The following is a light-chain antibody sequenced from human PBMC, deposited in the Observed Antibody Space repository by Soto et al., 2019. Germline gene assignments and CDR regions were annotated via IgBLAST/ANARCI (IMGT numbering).Light chain of an antibody. CDR1: QDISNY. CDR2: DAS. J-gene: IGKJ2*01. CDR3: QQYAHIPYT. Sequence: DIQMTQSPSSLSASVVYRVTITCQASQDISNYLNWYQQKPGKSTKLLIYDASNLETGVPSRFSGSGSGTDFTFTISRLQHEDIATYYGQQYAHIPYTFGQGTKLEIK. V-gene: IGKV1-33*01.